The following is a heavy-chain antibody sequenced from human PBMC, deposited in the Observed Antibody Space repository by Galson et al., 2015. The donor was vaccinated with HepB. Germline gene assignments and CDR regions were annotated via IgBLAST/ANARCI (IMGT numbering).Heavy chain of an antibody. CDR1: GFTFSDYY. Sequence: SVKVSCKASGFTFSDYYIHWVRQAPGQGLEWMGWINPKSGDTNDARRFRGRVTVTRDTPVNTAFMELSGLRLDDTAVYYCAREMTTMTLLDYWGQGTLVTVSS. D-gene: IGHD4-17*01. V-gene: IGHV1-2*02. J-gene: IGHJ4*02. CDR2: INPKSGDT. CDR3: AREMTTMTLLDY.